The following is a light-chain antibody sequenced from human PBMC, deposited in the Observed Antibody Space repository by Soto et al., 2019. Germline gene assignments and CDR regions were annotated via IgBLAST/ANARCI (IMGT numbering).Light chain of an antibody. V-gene: IGKV3-15*01. CDR3: QQYGSSLTWT. Sequence: EIVMTQSPATLSVSPGERATLSCRASQSVSSNLAWYQQKPGQAPRLLIYGASTRATGIPARFSGSGSGTEFTLTISSLQSEDFAVYYCQQYGSSLTWTFGQGTRWIS. CDR2: GAS. CDR1: QSVSSN. J-gene: IGKJ1*01.